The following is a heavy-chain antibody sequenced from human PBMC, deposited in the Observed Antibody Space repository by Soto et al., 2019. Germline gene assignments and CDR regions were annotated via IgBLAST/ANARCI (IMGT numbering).Heavy chain of an antibody. CDR1: GGSFSGYY. CDR3: ARSMVRGVMDY. V-gene: IGHV4-34*01. J-gene: IGHJ4*02. Sequence: SETLSLTCAVYGGSFSGYYWSWIRQPPGKGLEWIGEINHSGSTNYNPSLKSRVTISVDTSKNQFSLKLSSVTAEDTAVYYCARSMVRGVMDYWGQGTLVTVSS. D-gene: IGHD3-10*01. CDR2: INHSGST.